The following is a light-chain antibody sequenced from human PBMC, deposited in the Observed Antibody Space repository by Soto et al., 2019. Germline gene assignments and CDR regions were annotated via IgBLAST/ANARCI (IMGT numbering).Light chain of an antibody. CDR3: LQDYNYPRT. Sequence: DIQMTQSPSTLSASAGDRVTITCRASQSITSWLAWYQQKPGKAPNLLIYDVSTLESGVPSRFSGSGSGTEFTLTISSLQPDDSATYYCLQDYNYPRTFGQGTKVEIK. CDR1: QSITSW. CDR2: DVS. J-gene: IGKJ1*01. V-gene: IGKV1-5*01.